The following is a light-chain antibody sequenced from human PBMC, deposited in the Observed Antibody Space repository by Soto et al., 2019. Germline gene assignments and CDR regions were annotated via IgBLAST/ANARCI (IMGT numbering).Light chain of an antibody. J-gene: IGKJ1*01. Sequence: DIQMTQSPSTLSGSVGDRVTITCRASQDIGRWLAWYQQKPGKAPKFLIYDASRLKSGVTSRFSGSGSGTEFTLTISSLQPDDFATYYCQQYNSYSGTFGQGTKVDIK. CDR2: DAS. CDR1: QDIGRW. CDR3: QQYNSYSGT. V-gene: IGKV1-5*01.